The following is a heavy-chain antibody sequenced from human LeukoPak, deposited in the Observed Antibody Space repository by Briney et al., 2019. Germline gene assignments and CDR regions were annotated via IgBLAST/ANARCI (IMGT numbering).Heavy chain of an antibody. D-gene: IGHD4-11*01. CDR3: ARDSLSAYSSSSNY. CDR1: GYTFTGYY. CDR2: INPSSGGT. Sequence: ASVKVSCKASGYTFTGYYMHWVRQAPGQGLEWMGWINPSSGGTNYAPEFQGRVTMTSDTSITTAYMEVTSLTSDDTAMYYCARDSLSAYSSSSNYWGQGTLITVSS. V-gene: IGHV1-2*02. J-gene: IGHJ4*02.